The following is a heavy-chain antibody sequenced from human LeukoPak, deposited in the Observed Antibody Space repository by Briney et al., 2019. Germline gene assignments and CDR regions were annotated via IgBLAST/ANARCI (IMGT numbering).Heavy chain of an antibody. CDR3: ARAVGDSGHGRYFDY. CDR2: VENTGST. D-gene: IGHD5-12*01. J-gene: IGHJ4*02. V-gene: IGHV4-59*01. Sequence: SETLSLTCTVSGGSISNFWSWIRQPPGKGLELIGNVENTGSTNYSPSLGSRVTISVDTSKNHFSLRLSSVTAADTAVYYCARAVGDSGHGRYFDYWGKGTLVTVSS. CDR1: GGSISNF.